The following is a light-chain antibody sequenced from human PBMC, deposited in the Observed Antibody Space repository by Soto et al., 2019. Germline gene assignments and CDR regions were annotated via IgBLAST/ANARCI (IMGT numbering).Light chain of an antibody. CDR3: SSYTSSSTQV. Sequence: QSVLTQPPSVSGAPGQRVTISCTGSSSNIGAGYDVYWYQQLPGTAPKLMIYEVSNRPSGVSNRFSGSKSGNTASLTISGLQAEDEADYYCSSYTSSSTQVFGGGTKLTVL. CDR1: SSNIGAGYD. V-gene: IGLV1-40*01. CDR2: EVS. J-gene: IGLJ2*01.